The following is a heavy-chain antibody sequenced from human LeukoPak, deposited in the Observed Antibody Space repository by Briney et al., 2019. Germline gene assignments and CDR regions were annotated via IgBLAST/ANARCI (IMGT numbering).Heavy chain of an antibody. CDR1: GFTFSSYS. V-gene: IGHV3-21*01. J-gene: IGHJ3*02. Sequence: GGSLRLSCAASGFTFSSYSMNWVRQAPGKGLEWVSSISSSSSYIYYADPVKGRFTISRDNAKNSLYLQMNSLRAEDTAVYYCARDQEYYYDSSGYWAFDIWGQGTMVTVSS. CDR2: ISSSSSYI. CDR3: ARDQEYYYDSSGYWAFDI. D-gene: IGHD3-22*01.